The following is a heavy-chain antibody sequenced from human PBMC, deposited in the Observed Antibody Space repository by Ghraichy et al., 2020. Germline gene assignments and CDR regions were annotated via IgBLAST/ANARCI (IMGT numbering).Heavy chain of an antibody. CDR1: GFTVSSNY. CDR3: ARDFHYDSSGYYGTFAFDI. J-gene: IGHJ3*02. CDR2: IYSGGST. V-gene: IGHV3-53*01. Sequence: GGSLRLSCAASGFTVSSNYMSWVRQAPGKGLEWVSVIYSGGSTYYADSVKGRFTISRDNSKNTLYLQMNSLRAEDTAVYYCARDFHYDSSGYYGTFAFDIWGQGTMVTVSS. D-gene: IGHD3-22*01.